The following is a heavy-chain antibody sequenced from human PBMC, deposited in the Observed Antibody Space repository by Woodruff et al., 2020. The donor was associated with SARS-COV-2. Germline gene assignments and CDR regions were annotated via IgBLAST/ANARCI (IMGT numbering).Heavy chain of an antibody. J-gene: IGHJ4*02. CDR3: ARDRRYCSGASCSFDY. D-gene: IGHD2-15*01. Sequence: FSISRDNARNSLSLQMNSLRDEDTAVYYCARDRRYCSGASCSFDYWGQGTLVTVSS. V-gene: IGHV3-48*03.